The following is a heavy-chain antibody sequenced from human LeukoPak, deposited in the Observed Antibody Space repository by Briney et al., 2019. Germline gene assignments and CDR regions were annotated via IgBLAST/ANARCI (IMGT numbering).Heavy chain of an antibody. Sequence: GGSLRLSCAASGFTFSSYSMNWVRQAPGKGLEWVSYISSSSSTIYYADSVKGRFTISRDNAKNSLYLQMNSLRAEDTAVYYCAREGIAVARDAFDIWGQGTMVTVSS. V-gene: IGHV3-48*04. D-gene: IGHD6-19*01. J-gene: IGHJ3*02. CDR2: ISSSSSTI. CDR3: AREGIAVARDAFDI. CDR1: GFTFSSYS.